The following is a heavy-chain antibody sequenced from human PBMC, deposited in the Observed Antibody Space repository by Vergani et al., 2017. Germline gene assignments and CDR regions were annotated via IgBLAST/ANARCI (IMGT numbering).Heavy chain of an antibody. CDR1: GGTFSSYA. V-gene: IGHV1-69*01. J-gene: IGHJ5*02. D-gene: IGHD1-1*01. CDR2: IIPIFGTA. CDR3: ARYPLLGTRGYNWFDP. Sequence: QVQLVQSGAEVKKPGSSVKVSCKASGGTFSSYAISWVRQAPGQGLEWMGGIIPIFGTANYAQKFQGRVTITADESTSTAYMELSSLRSEDTAVDYCARYPLLGTRGYNWFDPWGQGTLVTVSS.